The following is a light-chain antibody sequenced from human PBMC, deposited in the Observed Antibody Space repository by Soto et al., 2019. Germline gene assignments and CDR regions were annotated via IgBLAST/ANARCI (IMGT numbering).Light chain of an antibody. CDR2: LTS. CDR1: QALNTR. Sequence: EIVLTQSPATLSAFPGDRVTLSCRASQALNTRLAWCQHKPGQAPRLLIYLTSNRAAGVPARFSAWGSETDFTLTISDVEPEDFAVYYCHQRQSWPRTFGQGTKVDIK. CDR3: HQRQSWPRT. V-gene: IGKV3-11*01. J-gene: IGKJ1*01.